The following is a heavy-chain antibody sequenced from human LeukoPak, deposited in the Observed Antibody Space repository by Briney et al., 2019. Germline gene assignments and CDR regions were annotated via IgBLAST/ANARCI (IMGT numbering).Heavy chain of an antibody. CDR1: GGSISSYY. D-gene: IGHD6-19*01. CDR2: IYYSGST. V-gene: IGHV4-59*08. CDR3: ARHRVAGKGRPNWFDP. J-gene: IGHJ5*02. Sequence: PSETLSLTCTVSGGSISSYYWSWIRQPPGKGLEWIGYIYYSGSTNYNPSLKSRVTISVDTSKNQFSLKLSSVTAADTAVYYCARHRVAGKGRPNWFDPWGQGTLVTVSS.